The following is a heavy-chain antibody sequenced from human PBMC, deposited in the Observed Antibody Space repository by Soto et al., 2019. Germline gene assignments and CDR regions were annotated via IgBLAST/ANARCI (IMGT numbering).Heavy chain of an antibody. V-gene: IGHV1-3*01. CDR1: GYTFTSYA. Sequence: ASVKVSCKASGYTFTSYAMHWVRQAPGQRLEWMGWINAGNGNTKYSQKFQGRVTITRDTSASTAYMELSSLRSEDTAVYYCARDLGIASHYYYYYMDVWGKGTTVTVSS. CDR2: INAGNGNT. D-gene: IGHD6-13*01. J-gene: IGHJ6*03. CDR3: ARDLGIASHYYYYYMDV.